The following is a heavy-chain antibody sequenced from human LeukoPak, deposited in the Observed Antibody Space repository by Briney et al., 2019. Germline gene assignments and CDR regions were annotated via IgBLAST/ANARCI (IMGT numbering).Heavy chain of an antibody. CDR2: ISSSSSTI. Sequence: GGSLRLSCAASGFTFSSYTMNWVRQAPGKGLEWVSYISSSSSTIYYTDSVKGRFIISRDNAKNSLYLQMSSLRAEDTAVYYCATGAGRGYNLWGQGTLITVSS. CDR1: GFTFSSYT. J-gene: IGHJ4*02. D-gene: IGHD5-24*01. V-gene: IGHV3-48*01. CDR3: ATGAGRGYNL.